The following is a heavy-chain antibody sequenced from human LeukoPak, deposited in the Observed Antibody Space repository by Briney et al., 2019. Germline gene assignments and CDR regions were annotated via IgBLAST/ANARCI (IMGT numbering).Heavy chain of an antibody. D-gene: IGHD4-11*01. CDR1: GFTVSSNY. V-gene: IGHV3-66*02. CDR2: MYSGGIT. CDR3: AREEMTTVSASYYFFALDV. J-gene: IGHJ6*02. Sequence: GGSLRLSCEASGFTVSSNYMTWFRKAPGKGLEWLSVMYSGGITYHADSVKGRFTISRDNSKNTLYLQMNSLRPDDTAVYYCAREEMTTVSASYYFFALDVWGQGATVTVSS.